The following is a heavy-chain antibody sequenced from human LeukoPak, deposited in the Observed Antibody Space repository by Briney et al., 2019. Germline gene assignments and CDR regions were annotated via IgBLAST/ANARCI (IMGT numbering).Heavy chain of an antibody. Sequence: AGSLRLSCAASGFTFSSYSMSCVRQAPGKVLVWVSRINSDGSSTSYADSVKGRFTISRDNAKNTLYLQMNSLRAEDTAVYYCASLATPDYWGQGTLVTVSS. J-gene: IGHJ4*02. CDR3: ASLATPDY. CDR1: GFTFSSYS. D-gene: IGHD5-12*01. CDR2: INSDGSST. V-gene: IGHV3-74*01.